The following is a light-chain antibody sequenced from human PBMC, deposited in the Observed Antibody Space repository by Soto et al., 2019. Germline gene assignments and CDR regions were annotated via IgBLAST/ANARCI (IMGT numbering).Light chain of an antibody. V-gene: IGLV4-69*01. CDR1: SGHSSYA. CDR2: LNSDGSH. Sequence: QSVLTQSPSASASLGASVKLTCTLSSGHSSYAIAWHQQQPEKGPRYLMKLNSDGSHSKGDGIPDRFSGSSSGAERYLTISSLQSEDEADYYCQIWGTGIHGVFGGGTKVTVL. J-gene: IGLJ3*02. CDR3: QIWGTGIHGV.